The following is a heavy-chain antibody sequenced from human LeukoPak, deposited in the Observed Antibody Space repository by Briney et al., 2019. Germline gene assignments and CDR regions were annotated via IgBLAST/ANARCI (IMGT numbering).Heavy chain of an antibody. CDR3: ARDGDYYGSGSYRDY. Sequence: ASVKVSCKASGYTFTSYGISWVRQAPGQGLEWMGWISAYNGNTNYAQKLQGRVTMTTDTSTSTAYMELRSLRSDDTAVYYCARDGDYYGSGSYRDYWGQGTLVTVSS. J-gene: IGHJ4*02. CDR2: ISAYNGNT. V-gene: IGHV1-18*04. D-gene: IGHD3-10*01. CDR1: GYTFTSYG.